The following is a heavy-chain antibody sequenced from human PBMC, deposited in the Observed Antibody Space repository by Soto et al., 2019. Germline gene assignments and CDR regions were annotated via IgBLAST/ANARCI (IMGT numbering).Heavy chain of an antibody. D-gene: IGHD3-9*01. V-gene: IGHV3-23*01. CDR2: IGGSGGNT. CDR3: ARVVRYFDTPYGMDV. Sequence: EVQLLESGEGLVQPGGSLKLSCAASGFTFSSYAMSWVRQAPGKGLEWVSGIGGSGGNTYYADSVKGRFTISRDNSKNTLFLQMNSLRAEYTAESYCARVVRYFDTPYGMDVWGQGTTVTVSS. J-gene: IGHJ6*02. CDR1: GFTFSSYA.